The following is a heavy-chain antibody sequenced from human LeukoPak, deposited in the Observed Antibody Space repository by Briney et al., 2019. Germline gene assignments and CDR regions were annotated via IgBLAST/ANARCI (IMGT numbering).Heavy chain of an antibody. CDR2: IYYSGST. D-gene: IGHD3-10*01. Sequence: SETLSLTCTVSGGSISSYYWSWIRQPPGKGLEWIGYIYYSGSTNYNPSLKSRVTMSVDTSKNQFSLKLSSVTAADTAVYYCARHRRSPSYYGSGSYHNWFDPWGQGTLVTVSS. CDR3: ARHRRSPSYYGSGSYHNWFDP. CDR1: GGSISSYY. J-gene: IGHJ5*02. V-gene: IGHV4-59*08.